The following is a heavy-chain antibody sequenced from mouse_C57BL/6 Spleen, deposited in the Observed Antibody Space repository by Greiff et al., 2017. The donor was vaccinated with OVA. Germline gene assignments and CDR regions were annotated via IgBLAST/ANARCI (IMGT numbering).Heavy chain of an antibody. J-gene: IGHJ2*01. CDR1: GYTFTDYE. CDR3: TRNGRYFDY. Sequence: QVQLQQSGAELVRPGASVTLSCKASGYTFTDYEMHWVKQTPVHGLEWIGAIDPETGGTAYTQKFKGKAVLTAAKSSRPASMELRSLTSEDSAGYYCTRNGRYFDYWGQGTTLTVSS. V-gene: IGHV1-15*01. CDR2: IDPETGGT.